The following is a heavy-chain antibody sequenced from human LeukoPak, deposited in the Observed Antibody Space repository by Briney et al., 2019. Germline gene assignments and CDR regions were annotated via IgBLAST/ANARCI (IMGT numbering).Heavy chain of an antibody. Sequence: ESLQSSSKSFGYSSISYCICWVCQMQGQGQGRMGIIYPGDADTRYSPSFQGQVTISADKSISTAYLQWSSLKASDTAMYYCARGLVTTWYYMDVWGKGTTVTVSS. CDR1: GYSSISYC. D-gene: IGHD4-17*01. CDR2: IYPGDADT. J-gene: IGHJ6*03. CDR3: ARGLVTTWYYMDV. V-gene: IGHV5-51*01.